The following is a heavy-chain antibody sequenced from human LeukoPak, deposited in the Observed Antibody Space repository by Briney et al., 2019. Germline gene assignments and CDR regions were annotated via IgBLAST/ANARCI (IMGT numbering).Heavy chain of an antibody. CDR2: ISAYNGNT. CDR3: ARGYSGYDLVDY. D-gene: IGHD5-12*01. CDR1: GYTFTSYG. Sequence: GASVKVSCKASGYTFTSYGISWVRQAPGQGLEWMGWISAYNGNTNYAQKLQGRVTMTTDTSTTKAYMELRSLRFDDTAVYYCARGYSGYDLVDYWGQGTLVTVSS. J-gene: IGHJ4*02. V-gene: IGHV1-18*01.